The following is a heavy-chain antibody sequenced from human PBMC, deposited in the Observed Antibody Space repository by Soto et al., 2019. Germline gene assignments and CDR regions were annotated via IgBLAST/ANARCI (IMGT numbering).Heavy chain of an antibody. D-gene: IGHD1-7*01. CDR3: AEDGWNFPPDP. CDR1: GFTFSSFA. V-gene: IGHV3-23*01. CDR2: ISGVGGNT. J-gene: IGHJ5*02. Sequence: GGSLRLSCAASGFTFSSFAMSWVRQAPGKGLEWVSGISGVGGNTYYADSVKGRFTISRDNSKNTLHLQMNSLRAEDTAVYYCAEDGWNFPPDPWGQGTMVTVYS.